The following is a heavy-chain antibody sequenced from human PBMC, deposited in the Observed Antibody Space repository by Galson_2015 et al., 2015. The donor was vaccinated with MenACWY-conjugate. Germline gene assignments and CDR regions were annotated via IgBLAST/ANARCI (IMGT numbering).Heavy chain of an antibody. J-gene: IGHJ4*02. CDR1: GFTFSNFA. CDR3: AKYPSYGDSLRWDH. Sequence: SLRLSCAASGFTFSNFAMGWVRQAPGKGLAWVSTLSGSGGATFYTDSVKGRFTISRDNSKNTQYLQMNSLRVEDTAIYYCAKYPSYGDSLRWDHWGRGTLVTVSS. V-gene: IGHV3-23*01. CDR2: LSGSGGAT. D-gene: IGHD4-17*01.